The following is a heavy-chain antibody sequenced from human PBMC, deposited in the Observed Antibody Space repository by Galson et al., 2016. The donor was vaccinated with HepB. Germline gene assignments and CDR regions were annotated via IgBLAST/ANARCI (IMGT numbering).Heavy chain of an antibody. J-gene: IGHJ4*02. Sequence: SLRLSCAASGFTVRNNYMRWVRQAPGKGLEGVSVMYSGGRTHYADSVKCRFTIPRDSSKNTLYLQMNRLRNEDTAVYCCASSPGEGLWGQGTLVTVSS. CDR2: MYSGGRT. D-gene: IGHD1-26*01. CDR1: GFTVRNNY. V-gene: IGHV3-53*01. CDR3: ASSPGEGL.